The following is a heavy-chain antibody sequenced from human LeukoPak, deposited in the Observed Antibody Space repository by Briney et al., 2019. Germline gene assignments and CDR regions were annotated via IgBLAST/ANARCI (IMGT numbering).Heavy chain of an antibody. D-gene: IGHD5-18*01. Sequence: QPGGSLRLSCAASGFTFSSYGTHWVRQAPGKGLEWGAFIRYDGSNKYYADSVKGRFTISRDNSKNTLYLQMNRLRAEDTAVYYCAKDAYSYGYADYWGQGTLVTVSS. CDR2: IRYDGSNK. J-gene: IGHJ4*02. V-gene: IGHV3-30*02. CDR1: GFTFSSYG. CDR3: AKDAYSYGYADY.